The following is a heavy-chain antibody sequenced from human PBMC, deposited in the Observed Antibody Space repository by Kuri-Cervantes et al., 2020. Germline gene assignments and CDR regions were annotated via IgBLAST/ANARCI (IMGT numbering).Heavy chain of an antibody. CDR2: ISAYNGNT. J-gene: IGHJ6*02. Sequence: SVNVSCKPSGYTFTSYGISWVRQAPGQGLEWMGWISAYNGNTNYAQKLQGRVTMTTDTSTSTAYMELRSLRSDDTAVYYCARDHPPYYYYYGMDVWGQGTTVTVSS. V-gene: IGHV1-18*01. CDR1: GYTFTSYG. CDR3: ARDHPPYYYYYGMDV.